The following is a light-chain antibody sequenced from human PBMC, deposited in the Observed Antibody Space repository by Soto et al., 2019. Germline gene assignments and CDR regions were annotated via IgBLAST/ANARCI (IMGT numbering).Light chain of an antibody. V-gene: IGKV1-39*01. Sequence: DIQMTQSPSSLSASVGDRVTITCRAGQTIYSYLNWYQQKPGKAPHLLISGASNLQSGVPSRFSGSGSGTDFTLTISSLQPEDFATYFCQHSYSTQSTFGQGTKLEIK. J-gene: IGKJ2*02. CDR3: QHSYSTQST. CDR2: GAS. CDR1: QTIYSY.